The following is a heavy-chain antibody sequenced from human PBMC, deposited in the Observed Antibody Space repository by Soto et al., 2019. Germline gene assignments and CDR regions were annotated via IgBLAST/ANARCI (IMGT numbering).Heavy chain of an antibody. D-gene: IGHD2-15*01. Sequence: QVQLVQSGAEVKKPGSSVKVSCKASGGTFSSYAISWVRQAPGQGLEWMGGIIPIFGTANYAQKFQGRVTITADESTSTAYMELSSLRSEDTAVYYCARDLVGCSGGSCYSNAFDIWGHGTMVTVSS. CDR2: IIPIFGTA. CDR3: ARDLVGCSGGSCYSNAFDI. V-gene: IGHV1-69*12. CDR1: GGTFSSYA. J-gene: IGHJ3*02.